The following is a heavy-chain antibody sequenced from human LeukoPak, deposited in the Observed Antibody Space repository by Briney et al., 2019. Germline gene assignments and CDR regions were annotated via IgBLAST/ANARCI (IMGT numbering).Heavy chain of an antibody. J-gene: IGHJ6*02. V-gene: IGHV4-4*07. CDR1: GGSISSYY. CDR2: IYTSGST. Sequence: SETLSLTCTVSGGSISSYYWSWIRQPAGKGLEWIGRIYTSGSTNYNPSLKSRVTMSVDTPKNQFSLKLSSVTAADTAVYYCARDRDYYDSSGYLGYYYYGMDVWGQGTTVTVSS. CDR3: ARDRDYYDSSGYLGYYYYGMDV. D-gene: IGHD3-22*01.